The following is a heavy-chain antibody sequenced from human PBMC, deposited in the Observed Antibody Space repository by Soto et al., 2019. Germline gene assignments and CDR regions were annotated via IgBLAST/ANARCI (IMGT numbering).Heavy chain of an antibody. V-gene: IGHV4-4*02. CDR2: IYHSGST. Sequence: QVQLQESGPGLVKPSGTLSLTCAVSGGSISSSNWWSWVRQPPGKGLEWIGEIYHSGSTNYNPSLESRVTISVDKSKNQFSLKLSSVTAADTAVYYCARLTHCSGGSCLDYWGQGTLVTVSS. CDR3: ARLTHCSGGSCLDY. J-gene: IGHJ4*02. D-gene: IGHD2-15*01. CDR1: GGSISSSNW.